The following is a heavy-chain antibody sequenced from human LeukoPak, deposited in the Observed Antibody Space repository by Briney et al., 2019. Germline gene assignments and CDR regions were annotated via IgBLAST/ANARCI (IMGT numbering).Heavy chain of an antibody. J-gene: IGHJ4*02. Sequence: GGSLRLSCAASGFTFSSYAMHWVRQAPGKGLEWVAVISYDGSNKYYADSVKGRFTISRDNSKNTLYLQMNSLRAEDTAVYYCARDLGDTAMFTFDYWGQGTLLTVSS. CDR3: ARDLGDTAMFTFDY. D-gene: IGHD5-18*01. CDR2: ISYDGSNK. V-gene: IGHV3-30*04. CDR1: GFTFSSYA.